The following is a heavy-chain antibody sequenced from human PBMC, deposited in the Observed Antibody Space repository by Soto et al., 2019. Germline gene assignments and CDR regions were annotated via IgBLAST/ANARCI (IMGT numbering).Heavy chain of an antibody. Sequence: GGSLRLSCAASGFTFSSYSMNWVRQAPGKGLEWVSSISSSSSYIYYADSVKGRFTISRDNAKNSLYLQMNSLRAEDTAVYYCARAPSILYYYYYMDVWGKGTTVTVSS. D-gene: IGHD4-4*01. CDR1: GFTFSSYS. J-gene: IGHJ6*03. CDR2: ISSSSSYI. V-gene: IGHV3-21*01. CDR3: ARAPSILYYYYYMDV.